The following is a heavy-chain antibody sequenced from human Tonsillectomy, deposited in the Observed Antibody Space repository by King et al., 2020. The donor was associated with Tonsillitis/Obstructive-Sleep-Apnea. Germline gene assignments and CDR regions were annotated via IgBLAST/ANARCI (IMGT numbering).Heavy chain of an antibody. D-gene: IGHD6-19*01. CDR2: IYYSGST. CDR3: ARQSGWDYYMDV. J-gene: IGHJ6*03. CDR1: GGSFSGYY. V-gene: IGHV4-59*08. Sequence: VQLQESGPGLVKPSETLSLTCTVSGGSFSGYYWSWIRQPPGKGLEWIGYIYYSGSTNYNPSLKSRVTISVDTSKNEFSLKLSSVTAADTAVYYCARQSGWDYYMDVWGKGTTVTVSS.